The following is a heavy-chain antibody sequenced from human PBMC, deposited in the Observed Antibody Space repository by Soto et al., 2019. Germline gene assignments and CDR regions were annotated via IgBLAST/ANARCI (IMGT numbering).Heavy chain of an antibody. CDR1: GYSISSGYY. V-gene: IGHV4-38-2*01. CDR3: VLREGFGELLYAFDI. CDR2: IYHSGST. D-gene: IGHD3-10*01. J-gene: IGHJ3*02. Sequence: SETLSLTCAVSGYSISSGYYWGWIRQPPGKGLEWIGSIYHSGSTYYNPSLKSRVTISVDTSKNQFSLKLSSVTAADTAVYYCVLREGFGELLYAFDIWGQGPMVTVSS.